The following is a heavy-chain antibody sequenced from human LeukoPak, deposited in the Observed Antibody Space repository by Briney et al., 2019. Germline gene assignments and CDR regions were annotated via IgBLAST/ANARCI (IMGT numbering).Heavy chain of an antibody. V-gene: IGHV3-21*01. CDR1: GFTFSSHT. CDR2: ISSCSSYI. CDR3: ARNYDFWSGYFNSVDS. Sequence: PGGSLRLSCVASGFTFSSHTMNWVRQAPGKGLEWVSSISSCSSYIYYADSVEGRFTISRDNAKNSLYLRMNSLRAEDTAVYYCARNYDFWSGYFNSVDSWGQGTLVTVSS. J-gene: IGHJ5*01. D-gene: IGHD3-3*01.